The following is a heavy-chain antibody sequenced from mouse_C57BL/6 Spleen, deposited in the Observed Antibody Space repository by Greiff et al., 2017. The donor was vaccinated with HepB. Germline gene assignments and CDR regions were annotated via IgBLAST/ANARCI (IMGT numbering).Heavy chain of an antibody. CDR3: ARGIDYYGSLFDY. J-gene: IGHJ2*01. CDR2: IYPRDGST. D-gene: IGHD1-1*01. V-gene: IGHV1-78*01. CDR1: GYTFTDHT. Sequence: VKLQQSDAELVKPGASVKISCKVSGYTFTDHTIHWMKQRPEQGLEWIGYIYPRDGSTKYNEKFKGKATLTADKSSSTAYMQLNSLTSEDSAVYFCARGIDYYGSLFDYWGQGTTLTVSS.